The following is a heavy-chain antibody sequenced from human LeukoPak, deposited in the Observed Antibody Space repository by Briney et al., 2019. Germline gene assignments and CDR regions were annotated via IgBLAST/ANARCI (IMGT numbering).Heavy chain of an antibody. V-gene: IGHV4-31*03. CDR2: IYYSGST. D-gene: IGHD3-22*01. CDR3: ARVSPPNYYDSSGYYYRSYYFDY. Sequence: SQTLSLTCTVSGGSISSGGYYWSWIRQHPGKGLEWIGYIYYSGSTYYNPSLKSRVTISVDTSKNQFSLKLSSVTAADTAVYYCARVSPPNYYDSSGYYYRSYYFDYWGQGTLVTVSS. J-gene: IGHJ4*02. CDR1: GGSISSGGYY.